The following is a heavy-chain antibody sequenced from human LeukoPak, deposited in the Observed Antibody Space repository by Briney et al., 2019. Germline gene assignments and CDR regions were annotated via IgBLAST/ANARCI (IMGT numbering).Heavy chain of an antibody. D-gene: IGHD6-19*01. V-gene: IGHV3-49*04. J-gene: IGHJ4*02. Sequence: PGRSLRLSCIGSGFNFGDYAISWVRQTPGKGLEWVSLIRSKAHGGTTEYAASVNGRFNMSRDDSKSIAYLQMNSLKTEDTALYYCTRDPPEFSAGWYAGYWGQGTLVTVSS. CDR1: GFNFGDYA. CDR2: IRSKAHGGTT. CDR3: TRDPPEFSAGWYAGY.